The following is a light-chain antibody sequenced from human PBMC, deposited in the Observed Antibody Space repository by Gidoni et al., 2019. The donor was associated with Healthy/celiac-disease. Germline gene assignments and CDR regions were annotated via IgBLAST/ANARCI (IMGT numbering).Light chain of an antibody. J-gene: IGLJ2*01. CDR3: QSADSSGTYEV. CDR2: KDR. V-gene: IGLV3-25*03. Sequence: SYELTQPPSVSVSAGQTARITCSGDALTKQYAYWYQQKPGQSPVLVIYKDRERPAGIPERFSGSRSVTTVTLPISGVQAEDEADYYCQSADSSGTYEVFGGGTKLTVL. CDR1: ALTKQY.